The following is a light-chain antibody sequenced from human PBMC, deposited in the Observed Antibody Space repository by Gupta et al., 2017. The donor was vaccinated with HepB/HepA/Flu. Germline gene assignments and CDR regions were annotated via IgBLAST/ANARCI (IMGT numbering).Light chain of an antibody. CDR3: QQYYSART. CDR1: QSVLYSSNNKNY. V-gene: IGKV4-1*01. J-gene: IGKJ3*01. CDR2: WAS. Sequence: DIVMTQSPDSLAVSLGARATINCKSSQSVLYSSNNKNYLAWYQQKPGQPPKLLIYWASTRESGVPDRFSGSGSGTDFTLTISSLQAEDVAVYYCQQYYSARTFGPGTKVDIK.